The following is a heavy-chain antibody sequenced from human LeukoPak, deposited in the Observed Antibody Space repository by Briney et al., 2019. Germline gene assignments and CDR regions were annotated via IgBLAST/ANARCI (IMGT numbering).Heavy chain of an antibody. Sequence: GESLKISCKGSGYNFTNYWIGWVRQMPGEGLEWMGIIYPGDSDTRYSPSFQGQVTISADKSASTAYLQWSSLKASDTALYYCARRKYSSSWHNAFDIWGQGTMVTVSS. CDR3: ARRKYSSSWHNAFDI. CDR1: GYNFTNYW. J-gene: IGHJ3*02. V-gene: IGHV5-51*01. CDR2: IYPGDSDT. D-gene: IGHD6-13*01.